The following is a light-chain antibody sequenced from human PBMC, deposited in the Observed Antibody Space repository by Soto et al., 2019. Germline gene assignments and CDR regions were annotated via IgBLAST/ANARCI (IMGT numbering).Light chain of an antibody. CDR3: QQRGNWPPVT. CDR1: QSVSSN. V-gene: IGKV3-11*01. J-gene: IGKJ3*01. Sequence: EIVLTQSPATLSLSPGETATLSCRAGQSVSSNLAWYQQKPCQAPRLLIYDATHRATGIPARFSGSGSGTNFTLTFSSLEPEDFAVYYCQQRGNWPPVTFGPGTKVDIK. CDR2: DAT.